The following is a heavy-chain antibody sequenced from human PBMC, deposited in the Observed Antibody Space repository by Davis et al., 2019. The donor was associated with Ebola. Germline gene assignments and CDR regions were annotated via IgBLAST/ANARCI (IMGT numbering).Heavy chain of an antibody. J-gene: IGHJ4*02. Sequence: MPSETLSLTCTVSGGSISNYYWSWIRQPPGKGLEWIGYIYYSGSTTYNPSLKSRVTISVDTSKNQFSLKLSSVTAADTAVYYCARGPPRYGFYWGQGTLVTVSS. V-gene: IGHV4-59*08. D-gene: IGHD4-17*01. CDR3: ARGPPRYGFY. CDR2: IYYSGST. CDR1: GGSISNYY.